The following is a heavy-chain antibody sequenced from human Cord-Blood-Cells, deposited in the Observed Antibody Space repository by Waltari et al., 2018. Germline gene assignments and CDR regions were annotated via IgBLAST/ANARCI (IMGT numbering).Heavy chain of an antibody. V-gene: IGHV4-39*01. CDR2: IYYSGST. J-gene: IGHJ6*03. CDR1: GGSISSSSYY. CDR3: ARGSASDMDV. Sequence: QLQLQESGPGLVKPSETLSLPCTVSGGSISSSSYYWGWIRQPPGKGLEWIGSIYYSGSTYYNPSLKSRVTISVDTSKNQFSLKLSSVTAADTAVYYCARGSASDMDVWGKGTTVTVSS.